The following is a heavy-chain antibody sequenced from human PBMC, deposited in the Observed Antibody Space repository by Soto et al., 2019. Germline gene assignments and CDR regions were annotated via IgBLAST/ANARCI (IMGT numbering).Heavy chain of an antibody. CDR2: ISGSGGST. D-gene: IGHD5-18*01. V-gene: IGHV3-23*01. Sequence: GGSLRLSCAASGFTFSSYAMSWVRQAPGKGLEWVSAISGSGGSTYYADSVKGRFTISRDNSKNTLYLQMNRLRAGDTAVYYCANPGYSYGYDWFDPWGQGTLVTVSS. CDR3: ANPGYSYGYDWFDP. J-gene: IGHJ5*02. CDR1: GFTFSSYA.